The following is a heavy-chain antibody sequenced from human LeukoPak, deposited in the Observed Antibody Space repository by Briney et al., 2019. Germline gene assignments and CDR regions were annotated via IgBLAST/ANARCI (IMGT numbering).Heavy chain of an antibody. V-gene: IGHV3-23*01. J-gene: IGHJ4*02. CDR2: ISASGGRT. D-gene: IGHD3-10*01. CDR3: ARDLIVRVRGVTPLFGY. CDR1: GFTVSSNY. Sequence: GGSLRLSCAASGFTVSSNYMSWVRQAPGKGLEWVSVISASGGRTSYADSVKGRFTVSRDNSKNTLYLQMNSLRADDTAVYYCARDLIVRVRGVTPLFGYWGQGTLVTVSS.